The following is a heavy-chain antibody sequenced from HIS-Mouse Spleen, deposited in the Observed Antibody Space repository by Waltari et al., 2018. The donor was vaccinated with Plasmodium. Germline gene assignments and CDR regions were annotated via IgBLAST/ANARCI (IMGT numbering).Heavy chain of an antibody. CDR3: ARTTYSSSSAKYYYYGMDV. D-gene: IGHD6-6*01. CDR2: IDWDDDK. V-gene: IGHV2-70*11. CDR1: GFSLSTSGMC. Sequence: LRESGPALVKPTQTLTLTCTFSGFSLSTSGMCVSWIRQPPGKALEWLARIDWDDDKYYSTSLKTRLTISKDTSKNQVVLTMTNMDPVDTATYYCARTTYSSSSAKYYYYGMDVWGQGTTVTVSS. J-gene: IGHJ6*02.